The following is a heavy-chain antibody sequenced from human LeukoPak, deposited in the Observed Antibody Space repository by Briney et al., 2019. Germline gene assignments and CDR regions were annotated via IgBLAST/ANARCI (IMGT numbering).Heavy chain of an antibody. CDR2: ISAYNGNT. Sequence: GASVKVSCKTSGYIFISYGISWVRQAPGQGLEWMGWISAYNGNTNYAQKLQGRVTMTTGTSTSTAYMELRSLRSDDTAVYYCARVGIYDYVWGSYRLNPIDYWGQGTLVTVSS. J-gene: IGHJ4*02. CDR3: ARVGIYDYVWGSYRLNPIDY. V-gene: IGHV1-18*01. D-gene: IGHD3-16*02. CDR1: GYIFISYG.